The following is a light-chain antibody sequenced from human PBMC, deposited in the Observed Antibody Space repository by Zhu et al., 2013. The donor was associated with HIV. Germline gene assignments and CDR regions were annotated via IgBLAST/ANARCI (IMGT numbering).Light chain of an antibody. V-gene: IGKV3-15*01. CDR1: QSVSSN. CDR2: GAS. CDR3: QQYHNWPRT. J-gene: IGKJ1*01. Sequence: EIVMTQSPAILSVSPGEGATLSCRASQSVSSNLAWYQQKPGQPPRLLIYGASTRATGVPDTFSGSGSETEFTLTISSLQSEDFALYYCQQYHNWPRTFGQGTEGGN.